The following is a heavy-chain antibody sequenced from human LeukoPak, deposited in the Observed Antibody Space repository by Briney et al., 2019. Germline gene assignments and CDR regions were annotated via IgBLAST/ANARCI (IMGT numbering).Heavy chain of an antibody. CDR1: GGSISSYY. V-gene: IGHV4-59*04. D-gene: IGHD3-22*01. CDR2: IYYSGST. CDR3: ARQGTKAYDSSGYYYGY. Sequence: RASETLSLTCTVSGGSISSYYWSWIRQPPGKGLEWIGYIYYSGSTYYNPSLKSRVTISVDTSKNQISLKLSSVTAADTAVYYCARQGTKAYDSSGYYYGYWGQGTLVTVSS. J-gene: IGHJ4*02.